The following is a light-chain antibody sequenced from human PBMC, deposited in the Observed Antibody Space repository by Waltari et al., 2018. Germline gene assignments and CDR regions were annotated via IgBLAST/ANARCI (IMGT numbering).Light chain of an antibody. CDR2: AAS. CDR1: QGISNY. J-gene: IGKJ4*01. V-gene: IGKV1-27*01. Sequence: DIQMTQSPSSLSASVGDRVTITCRASQGISNYLAWYQQKPGNVPKLLIYAASILQPGVPSRFSGTGSGADFTLIISSLQPEDVATYYCQKYNSDPLTFGGGTKVEIK. CDR3: QKYNSDPLT.